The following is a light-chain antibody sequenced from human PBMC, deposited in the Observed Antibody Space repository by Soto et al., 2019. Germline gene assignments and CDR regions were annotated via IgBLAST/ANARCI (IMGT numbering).Light chain of an antibody. Sequence: QSALTQPRSVSGSPGQSVAISCTGTSRDVDAYDFVSWYQHHPGKAPKLIISEVSKRPSGASHRFSGSKSGNTASLTISGLQAEDEADYFCCSFAGSFYVFGTGTKVTV. CDR2: EVS. V-gene: IGLV2-11*01. CDR1: SRDVDAYDF. J-gene: IGLJ1*01. CDR3: CSFAGSFYV.